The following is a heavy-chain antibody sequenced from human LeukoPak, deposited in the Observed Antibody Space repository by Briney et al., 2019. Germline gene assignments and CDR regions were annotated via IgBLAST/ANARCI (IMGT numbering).Heavy chain of an antibody. CDR2: IWYDGSNK. V-gene: IGHV3-33*08. CDR1: GFTFSSYG. Sequence: GRSLRLSCAASGFTFSSYGMHWVRQAPGKGLEWVAVIWYDGSNKYYADSVKGRFTISRDNSKNTLYLHLNSLRADDTAVYYCARDGRGYSYGTDYWGQGTLVTVSS. D-gene: IGHD5-18*01. J-gene: IGHJ4*02. CDR3: ARDGRGYSYGTDY.